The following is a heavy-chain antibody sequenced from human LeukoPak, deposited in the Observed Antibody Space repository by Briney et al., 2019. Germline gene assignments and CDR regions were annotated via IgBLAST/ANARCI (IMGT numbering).Heavy chain of an antibody. CDR1: GYSIGSGYF. J-gene: IGHJ6*03. CDR3: ARRPDWGYDYYMDV. V-gene: IGHV4-38-2*02. Sequence: PSETLSLTCNVSGYSIGSGYFWGWIRQPPGKGLEWIGGVYSSGSTYYNPSLESRLTISLKTSKNQFSLKLRSVTAADTAVYYCARRPDWGYDYYMDVWGKGTTATVSS. CDR2: VYSSGST. D-gene: IGHD3-16*01.